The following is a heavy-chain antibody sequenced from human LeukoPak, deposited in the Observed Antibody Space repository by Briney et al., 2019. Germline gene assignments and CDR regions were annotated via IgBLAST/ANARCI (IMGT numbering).Heavy chain of an antibody. Sequence: ASVKVSCKASGYTFTAYDITWVRQATGQGLEWMGWMNPNSGDTAYAQKFQGRVAMTRDTSISTAYMELSSLRSEDTAVYYCARGLGDYYDTSDYYYAVPAHWGQGTLVTVSS. D-gene: IGHD3-22*01. V-gene: IGHV1-8*01. CDR3: ARGLGDYYDTSDYYYAVPAH. CDR2: MNPNSGDT. CDR1: GYTFTAYD. J-gene: IGHJ4*02.